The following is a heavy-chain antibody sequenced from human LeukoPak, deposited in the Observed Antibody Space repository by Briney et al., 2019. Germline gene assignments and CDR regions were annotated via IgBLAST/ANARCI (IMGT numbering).Heavy chain of an antibody. CDR1: GGSFSTYY. Sequence: SETLSLTCTVSGGSFSTYYWSWIRQPAGKGLEWIGRIYTSGSTNYNPSLNSRVSTSVDTSKSQFSLKLSSVTAADTAVYYCAKGGWSLDSWGQGTLVTVSS. D-gene: IGHD6-19*01. J-gene: IGHJ4*02. V-gene: IGHV4-4*07. CDR2: IYTSGST. CDR3: AKGGWSLDS.